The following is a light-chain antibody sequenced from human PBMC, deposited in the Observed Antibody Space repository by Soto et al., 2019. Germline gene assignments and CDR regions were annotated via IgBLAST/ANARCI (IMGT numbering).Light chain of an antibody. CDR1: QSVSDN. CDR2: GAS. Sequence: EIVMTQSPATLSVSPGERATLFCKASQSVSDNLAWYQQKPGQAPSLLIYGASIRATGTPARFSGVGSGTEFTLTISSLQSEDFAVYYCQQYNNWPPLTFGGGTKV. V-gene: IGKV3D-15*01. J-gene: IGKJ4*01. CDR3: QQYNNWPPLT.